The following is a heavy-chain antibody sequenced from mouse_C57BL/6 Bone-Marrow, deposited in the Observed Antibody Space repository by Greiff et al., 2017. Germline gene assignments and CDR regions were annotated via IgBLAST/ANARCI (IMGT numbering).Heavy chain of an antibody. D-gene: IGHD1-1*01. V-gene: IGHV1-69*01. Sequence: VQLQQPGAELVMPGASVKLSCKASGYTFTSYWMHWVKQRPGQGLEWIGEIDPSDSYTNYNQKFKGKSTLTVDKSSSTAYMQLSSLTSEGSAVYYCARPTTVVAKGYFDVWGTGTTVTVSS. CDR2: IDPSDSYT. CDR1: GYTFTSYW. J-gene: IGHJ1*03. CDR3: ARPTTVVAKGYFDV.